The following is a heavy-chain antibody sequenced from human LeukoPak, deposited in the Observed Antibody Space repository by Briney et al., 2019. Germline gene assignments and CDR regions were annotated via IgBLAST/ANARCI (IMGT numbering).Heavy chain of an antibody. J-gene: IGHJ4*02. Sequence: GSLRLSCAASGFIVSSNYMNWVRQAPGKGLEWIGSIYYSGSTYYNPSLKSRVTISVDTSKNQFSLKLSSVTAADTAVYYCARHCSGGSCYRTVFDYWGQGTLVPSPQ. D-gene: IGHD2-15*01. V-gene: IGHV4-39*07. CDR1: GFIVSSNY. CDR3: ARHCSGGSCYRTVFDY. CDR2: IYYSGST.